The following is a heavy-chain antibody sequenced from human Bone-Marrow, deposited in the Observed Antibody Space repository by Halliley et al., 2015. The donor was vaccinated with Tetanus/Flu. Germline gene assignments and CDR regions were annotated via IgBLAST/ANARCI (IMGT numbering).Heavy chain of an antibody. J-gene: IGHJ4*02. CDR1: GLTFRRYW. Sequence: SLRLSCADSGLTFRRYWLHWVRPAPGKGLVWVSAINSAGRSTSYADSVKGRFTISRDNAKNTLYLQMNSLRAEDTAVYYCKSSRGAPLNYWGQGTRVTVSS. D-gene: IGHD2-2*01. CDR3: KSSRGAPLNY. V-gene: IGHV3-74*01. CDR2: INSAGRST.